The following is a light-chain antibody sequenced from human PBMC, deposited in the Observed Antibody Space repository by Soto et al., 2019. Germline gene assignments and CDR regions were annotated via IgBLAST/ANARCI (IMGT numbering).Light chain of an antibody. Sequence: QSVLTQPPSASGTPGQRVTISCSGSSSNIGSNYVYWYQQLPGTVPQLLIYRNSERPSGVPDLFSGSKSGTSASLAISGLRSEDEADYYCAAWDDSLSGVVFGGGTKLTVL. CDR2: RNS. V-gene: IGLV1-47*01. J-gene: IGLJ2*01. CDR1: SSNIGSNY. CDR3: AAWDDSLSGVV.